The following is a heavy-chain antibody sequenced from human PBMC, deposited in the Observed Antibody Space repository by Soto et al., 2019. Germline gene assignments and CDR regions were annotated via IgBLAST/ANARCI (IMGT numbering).Heavy chain of an antibody. Sequence: GASVKVSCKASGYTFTSYDINWVRQATGQGLEWMGWMNPNSGNTGYAQKIQGRVTMTRNTSISTAYIELSSLRSEDTAVYYCARVDYSSSWYRYYYYYYMDVWGKGTTVTVSS. D-gene: IGHD6-13*01. V-gene: IGHV1-8*01. CDR2: MNPNSGNT. CDR1: GYTFTSYD. CDR3: ARVDYSSSWYRYYYYYYMDV. J-gene: IGHJ6*03.